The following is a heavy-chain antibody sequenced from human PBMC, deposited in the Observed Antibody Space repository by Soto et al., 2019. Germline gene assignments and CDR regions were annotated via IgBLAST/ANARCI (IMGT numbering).Heavy chain of an antibody. J-gene: IGHJ3*02. D-gene: IGHD5-18*01. Sequence: QVQLVESGGGVVQPGRSLRLSCAASGFTFSSYGMHWVRQAPGKGLEWVAVISYDGSNKYYADSVKGRFTISRDNSKNTLYLQMNSLRAEDTAVYYCAKGGGYSYGHDAFDIWGQGTMVTVSS. CDR1: GFTFSSYG. V-gene: IGHV3-30*18. CDR3: AKGGGYSYGHDAFDI. CDR2: ISYDGSNK.